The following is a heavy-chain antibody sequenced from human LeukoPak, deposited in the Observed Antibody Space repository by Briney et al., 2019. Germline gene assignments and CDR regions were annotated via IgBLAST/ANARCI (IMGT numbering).Heavy chain of an antibody. CDR2: ISGSGGST. CDR1: GFTFSSYA. Sequence: GGSLRLSCAASGFTFSSYAMSWVRQAPGKGLEWVSAISGSGGSTYYADSVKGRFTISRDNSKNTLCLQMNSLRAEDTAVYYCAKRVVVVPAAMRGAFDIWGQGTMVTVSS. CDR3: AKRVVVVPAAMRGAFDI. D-gene: IGHD2-2*01. J-gene: IGHJ3*02. V-gene: IGHV3-23*01.